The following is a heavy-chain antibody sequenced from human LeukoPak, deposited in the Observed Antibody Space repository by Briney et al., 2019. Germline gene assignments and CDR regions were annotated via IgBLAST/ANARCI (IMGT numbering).Heavy chain of an antibody. CDR2: IYSGGTT. Sequence: GGSLRLSCSASGFNVATTNFMNWVRQAPGKGLEWVSVIYSGGTTYYADSVKGRFTTSRDDSKSTVSLHMHSVTTEDTAVYYCARGGITTSFFSPFDHWGQGTLVTVSS. D-gene: IGHD3-3*01. V-gene: IGHV3-66*01. J-gene: IGHJ4*02. CDR1: GFNVATTNF. CDR3: ARGGITTSFFSPFDH.